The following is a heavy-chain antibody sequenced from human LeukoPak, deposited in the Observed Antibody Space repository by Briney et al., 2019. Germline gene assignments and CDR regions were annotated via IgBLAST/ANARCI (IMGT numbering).Heavy chain of an antibody. Sequence: GGSVRLSCAASGFTWNRYAVRWVPGARGGGGEGVSAISGTRYSTCYADSVKVRLTRSRDNSTTTLHLQRHSLRAEDMAVYYCAKDHGSGSYSDYWGQATLATVHS. CDR3: AKDHGSGSYSDY. CDR1: GFTWNRYA. J-gene: IGHJ4*02. CDR2: ISGTRYST. D-gene: IGHD3-10*01. V-gene: IGHV3-23*01.